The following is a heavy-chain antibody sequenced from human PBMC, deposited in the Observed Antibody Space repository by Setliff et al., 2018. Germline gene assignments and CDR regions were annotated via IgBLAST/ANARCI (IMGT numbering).Heavy chain of an antibody. D-gene: IGHD6-13*01. CDR1: GFTFSSYS. CDR2: ISSSSSTI. CDR3: ARALVAAAGFDY. V-gene: IGHV3-48*04. Sequence: GGSLRLSCAASGFTFSSYSMNWVRQAPGKGLEWVSCISSSSSTIYYADSVKGRFTISRDNAKNSLYLQMNSLRAEDTAVYYCARALVAAAGFDYWGQGTLVTVSS. J-gene: IGHJ4*02.